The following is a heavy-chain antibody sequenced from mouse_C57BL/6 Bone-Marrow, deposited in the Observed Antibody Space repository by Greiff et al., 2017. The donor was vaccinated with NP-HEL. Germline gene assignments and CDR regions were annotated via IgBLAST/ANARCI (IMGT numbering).Heavy chain of an antibody. J-gene: IGHJ4*01. V-gene: IGHV1-42*01. CDR2: INPSTGGT. CDR1: GYSFTGYY. CDR3: ARRGDSSGYVGAMDY. Sequence: EVQLQQSGPELVKPGASVKISCKASGYSFTGYYMNWVKQSPEKSLEWIGEINPSTGGTTYNQKFKAKATLTVDKSSITAYMQLKSLTSEDAAFYYCARRGDSSGYVGAMDYWGQGTSVTVSS. D-gene: IGHD3-2*02.